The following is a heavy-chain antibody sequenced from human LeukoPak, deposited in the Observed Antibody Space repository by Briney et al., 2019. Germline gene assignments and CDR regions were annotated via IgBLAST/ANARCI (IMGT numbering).Heavy chain of an antibody. Sequence: GGSLRLSCAASGFIFSSYAMSWVRQAPGKGLEWVSAISGSGGSTYYADSVKGRFTISRDSSKNTLYLQMNRLGAEDTALYYCGRAYDFSRHWGQGTLVTVSS. CDR1: GFIFSSYA. CDR2: ISGSGGST. V-gene: IGHV3-23*01. J-gene: IGHJ4*02. D-gene: IGHD3-3*01. CDR3: GRAYDFSRH.